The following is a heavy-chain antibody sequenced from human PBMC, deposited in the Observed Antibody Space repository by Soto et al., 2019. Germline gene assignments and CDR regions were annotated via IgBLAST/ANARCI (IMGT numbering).Heavy chain of an antibody. CDR3: XXXXXXXXXXXXXXPF. J-gene: IGHJ4*01. CDR1: GGSISSSSHY. V-gene: IGHV4-39*01. CDR2: MYYSGNT. Sequence: QLQLQESGPGLVKPSETLSLTCTVSGGSISSSSHYWGXXXXPPGKGLEWIGSMYYSGNTYYNPSLTXXXXXXXXXXXXXXXXXXXXXXXXXXXXXXXXXXXXXXXXXXXXXPFWGHGTLVTVSS.